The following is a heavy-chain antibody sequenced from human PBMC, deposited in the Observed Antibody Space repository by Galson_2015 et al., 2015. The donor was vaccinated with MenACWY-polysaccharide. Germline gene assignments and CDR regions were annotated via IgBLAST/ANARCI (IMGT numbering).Heavy chain of an antibody. CDR3: ARYRNIDGFDI. D-gene: IGHD3-16*02. J-gene: IGHJ3*02. CDR1: GDSVSSNSVT. V-gene: IGHV6-1*01. CDR2: KYYRSKWFN. Sequence: CAISGDSVSSNSVTWTWLRHSPSRGLEWLGRKYYRSKWFNDYAVSLKSRITINSDTSKNQFSLQLSSVTPEDTAVYYCARYRNIDGFDIWGQGTMVTVSS.